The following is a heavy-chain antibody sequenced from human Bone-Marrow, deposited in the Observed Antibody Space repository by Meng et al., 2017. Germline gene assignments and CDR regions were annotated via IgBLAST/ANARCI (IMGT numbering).Heavy chain of an antibody. CDR1: GGSMRSGDYY. D-gene: IGHD2-21*01. CDR3: ASFDHIPRRNYFDY. V-gene: IGHV4-30-4*01. CDR2: IHHSGSA. J-gene: IGHJ4*02. Sequence: QVQLQESGPGLEEPSQAPSLTSTVSGGSMRSGDYYWSWNRQPPGKGLEWIGYIHHSGSAYYNPSLKSRVSISVDTSKNQFSLNLSSMTAADTAVYYCASFDHIPRRNYFDYWGQGTLVTVSS.